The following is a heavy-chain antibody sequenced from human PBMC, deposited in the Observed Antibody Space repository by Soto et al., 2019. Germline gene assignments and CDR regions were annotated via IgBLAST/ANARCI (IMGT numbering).Heavy chain of an antibody. CDR1: GYTFTIYY. Sequence: ASVKVSCKASGYTFTIYYMHWARQAPGQGLEWMGIINPSSGNTSYAQKLQGRVTMTTDTSTSTAYMELRSLRSDDTAVYYCARDYGYGSGWLIDCDYWGQGTLVTVSS. CDR3: ARDYGYGSGWLIDCDY. CDR2: INPSSGNT. V-gene: IGHV1-46*01. D-gene: IGHD6-19*01. J-gene: IGHJ4*02.